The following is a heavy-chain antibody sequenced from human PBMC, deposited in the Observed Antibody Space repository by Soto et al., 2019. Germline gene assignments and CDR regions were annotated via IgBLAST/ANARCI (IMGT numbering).Heavy chain of an antibody. J-gene: IGHJ6*02. CDR1: GGTFSSYA. V-gene: IGHV1-69*13. CDR2: IIPIFGTA. D-gene: IGHD3-22*01. CDR3: ARVGNSSGYYGGDYYYYYGMDV. Sequence: SVKVSCKASGGTFSSYAISWVRQAPGQGLEWMGGIIPIFGTANYAQKFQGRVTITADESTSTAYMEMSSLRPEDTAVYYCARVGNSSGYYGGDYYYYYGMDVWGQGTTVTVSS.